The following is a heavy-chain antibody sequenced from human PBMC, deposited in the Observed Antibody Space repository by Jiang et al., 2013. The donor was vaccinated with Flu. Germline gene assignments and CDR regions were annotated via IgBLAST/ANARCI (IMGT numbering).Heavy chain of an antibody. CDR1: SKSAA. CDR3: AGSSGPTDY. CDR2: TYYRSKWYN. J-gene: IGHJ4*02. D-gene: IGHD5-12*01. Sequence: SKSAAWNWIRQSPSRGLEWLGRTYYRSKWYNDYALSVKSRITISPDTSKNQFSLLLNSVTPEDTAVYYCAGSSGPTDYWGQGTLVTVSS. V-gene: IGHV6-1*01.